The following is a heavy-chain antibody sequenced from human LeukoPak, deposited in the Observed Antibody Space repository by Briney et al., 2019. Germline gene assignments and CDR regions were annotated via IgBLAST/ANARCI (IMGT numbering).Heavy chain of an antibody. Sequence: GESLKISCKGSGYSFTSYWIGWVRQMPGKGLEWMGITYPGDSDTRYSPSFQGQVTISADKSISTAYLQWSSLKASDTAMYYCARAGGSSSPPDYAYGMDVWGQGTTVTVSS. J-gene: IGHJ6*02. D-gene: IGHD6-13*01. CDR2: TYPGDSDT. V-gene: IGHV5-51*01. CDR1: GYSFTSYW. CDR3: ARAGGSSSPPDYAYGMDV.